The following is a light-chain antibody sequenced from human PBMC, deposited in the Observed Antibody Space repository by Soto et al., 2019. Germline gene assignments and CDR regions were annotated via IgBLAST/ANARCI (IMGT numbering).Light chain of an antibody. J-gene: IGLJ2*01. CDR2: DVT. CDR3: SSYTTSSIHVV. V-gene: IGLV2-14*01. CDR1: SSDVGGYNY. Sequence: QSALTQPASVSGSPGQSITISCTGTSSDVGGYNYVSWYQQHPGKAPKLMIFDVTNRPSGVSNRFSGSKSGNTASLTISGLQAEDDADYSCSSYTTSSIHVVFGGWTQLTVL.